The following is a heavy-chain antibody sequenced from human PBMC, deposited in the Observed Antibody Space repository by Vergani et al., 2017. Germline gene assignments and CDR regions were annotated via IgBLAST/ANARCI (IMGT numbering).Heavy chain of an antibody. D-gene: IGHD6-19*01. CDR3: ARGLRYSSGWTDY. V-gene: IGHV4-34*01. Sequence: QVQLQQLCAGLLKPSETLSLTCAVYGGSFSGYYWSWIRQPPGKGLEWIGEINHSGSTNYNPSLKSRFTISVDTSKNQFSLKLSSVTAAGTAVYYCARGLRYSSGWTDYWGQGTLVTVSS. CDR2: INHSGST. CDR1: GGSFSGYY. J-gene: IGHJ4*02.